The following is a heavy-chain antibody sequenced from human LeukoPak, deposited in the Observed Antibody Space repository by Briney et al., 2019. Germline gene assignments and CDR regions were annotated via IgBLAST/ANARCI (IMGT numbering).Heavy chain of an antibody. V-gene: IGHV3-53*01. CDR2: IYSGGST. Sequence: PGGSLRLSCAASGFTVSSNYMSWVRQAPGKGLEWVSVIYSGGSTYYADSVKGRFTISRDNSKNTLYLQMNSQRAEDTAVYYCAREIAAAGHYYYYYMDVWGKGTTVTVSS. CDR3: AREIAAAGHYYYYYMDV. CDR1: GFTVSSNY. J-gene: IGHJ6*03. D-gene: IGHD6-13*01.